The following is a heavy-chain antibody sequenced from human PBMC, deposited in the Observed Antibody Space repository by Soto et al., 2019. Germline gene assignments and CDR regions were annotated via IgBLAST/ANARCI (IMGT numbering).Heavy chain of an antibody. D-gene: IGHD3-10*01. CDR1: DDSSSSYK. J-gene: IGHJ5*02. CDR2: IYYSGST. CDR3: ARLYYGSGNWFDP. V-gene: IGHV4-59*08. Sequence: SETLSLTCTVSDDSSSSYKWSWIRQPPGKGLEWIGYIYYSGSTNYNPSLKSRVTISVDTSKNQFSLKLSSVTAADTAVYYCARLYYGSGNWFDPWGQGTLVTVSS.